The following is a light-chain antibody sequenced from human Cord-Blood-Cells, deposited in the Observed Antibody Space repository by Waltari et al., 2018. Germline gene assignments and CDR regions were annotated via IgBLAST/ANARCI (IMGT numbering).Light chain of an antibody. V-gene: IGKV1-8*01. CDR1: QGISSY. CDR3: QQYYSYPPWT. CDR2: VAS. J-gene: IGKJ1*01. Sequence: AIRSTQSPSSYSASTGDRVTITCRASQGISSYLPWYQQKQGKAPKLLIYVASTLQSGVPSRFRGSGSGTDFTLTISCLQSEDFATYYCQQYYSYPPWTFGQGTKVEIK.